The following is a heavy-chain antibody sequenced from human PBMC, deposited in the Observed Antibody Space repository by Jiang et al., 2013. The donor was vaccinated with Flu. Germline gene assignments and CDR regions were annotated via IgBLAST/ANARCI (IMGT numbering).Heavy chain of an antibody. V-gene: IGHV6-1*01. Sequence: SQTLSLTCAISGDSVSSNSAAWNWIRQSPSRGLEWLGRTYYRSKWYNDYAVSVKSRITINPDTSKNQFSLQLNSVTPEDTAVYYCAREKNNAYYGSGSWGNWFDPWGQGTLVTVSS. CDR3: AREKNNAYYGSGSWGNWFDP. D-gene: IGHD3-10*01. CDR2: TYYRSKWYN. J-gene: IGHJ5*02. CDR1: GDSVSSNSAA.